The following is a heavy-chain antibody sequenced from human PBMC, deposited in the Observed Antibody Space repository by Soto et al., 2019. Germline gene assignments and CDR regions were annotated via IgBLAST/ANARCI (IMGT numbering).Heavy chain of an antibody. CDR2: IHQTGST. V-gene: IGHV4-39*01. CDR1: NGSISSPIYY. D-gene: IGHD1-1*01. CDR3: AGRSSLASVQLFFREISNYNWLAP. Sequence: PSETLSLTCTVSNGSISSPIYYWGWIRQPPGKGLEWIGSIHQTGSTYYNPSLQGRVTISVDTSKNQFSLKLSSVTAADTAMYFCAGRSSLASVQLFFREISNYNWLAPWGQGTLVTVSS. J-gene: IGHJ5*02.